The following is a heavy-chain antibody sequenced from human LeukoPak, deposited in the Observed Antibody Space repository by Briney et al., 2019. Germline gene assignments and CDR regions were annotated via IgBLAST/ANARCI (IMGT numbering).Heavy chain of an antibody. V-gene: IGHV4-61*02. D-gene: IGHD5-12*01. CDR3: AGRKGYSGYNV. CDR2: IYTSGST. CDR1: GGSISSGSYY. Sequence: SETLSLTCTVSGGSISSGSYYWTWIRQPAGKGLEWIGRIYTSGSTKYSPSLKSRVTVSVDTSKNQFSLKLSSVTAADTAVYYCAGRKGYSGYNVWGKGTAVTVSS. J-gene: IGHJ6*04.